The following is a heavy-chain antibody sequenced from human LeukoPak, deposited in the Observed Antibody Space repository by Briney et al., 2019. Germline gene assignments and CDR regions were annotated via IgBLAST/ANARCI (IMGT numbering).Heavy chain of an antibody. D-gene: IGHD3-10*01. CDR2: IYPNSGAT. V-gene: IGHV1-2*02. CDR3: ARDGPAQMVDFDY. CDR1: GYTFSGTGWY. J-gene: IGHJ4*02. Sequence: APVKVSCNASGYTFSGTGWYLYWLRQAPGQGLECMGWIYPNSGATAYAQKFQGRVAMTRDTSITTAYMELSGLRPDDTAVYYCARDGPAQMVDFDYWGQGTLVTVSS.